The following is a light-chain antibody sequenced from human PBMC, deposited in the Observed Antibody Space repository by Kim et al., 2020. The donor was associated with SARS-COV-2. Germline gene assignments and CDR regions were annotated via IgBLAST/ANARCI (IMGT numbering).Light chain of an antibody. CDR1: QSVSTD. CDR3: QQYNNWPLT. J-gene: IGKJ3*01. CDR2: GAS. V-gene: IGKV3D-15*01. Sequence: VSPGKRATLSCRTSQSVSTDLAWYQQKPGQAPRLLIYGASTRATGIPARFSGSGSGTEFTLTISSQQSEDFAVYYCQQYNNWPLTFGPGTKVDIK.